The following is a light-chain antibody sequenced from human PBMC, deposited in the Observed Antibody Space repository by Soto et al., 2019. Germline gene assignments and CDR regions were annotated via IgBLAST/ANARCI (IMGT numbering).Light chain of an antibody. Sequence: EIVMTQSPATLSVSPGERGTLSCRASQSVNINLAWYQQKPGQAPRLLTYGASTRATGIPARFSGGGSGTEFTLTISSLQSEDFAVYYCQQYNDWPITFGQGTRLEI. V-gene: IGKV3-15*01. J-gene: IGKJ5*01. CDR3: QQYNDWPIT. CDR2: GAS. CDR1: QSVNIN.